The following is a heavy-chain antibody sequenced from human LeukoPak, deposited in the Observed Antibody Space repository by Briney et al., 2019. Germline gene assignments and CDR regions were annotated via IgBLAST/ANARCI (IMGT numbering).Heavy chain of an antibody. J-gene: IGHJ4*02. CDR3: ARDYYYDSRQFDY. D-gene: IGHD3-22*01. V-gene: IGHV3-7*01. CDR1: GFTFSRYW. Sequence: PGGSLRLSCTASGFTFSRYWMTWVRQAPGKGLEWVANIKEDGSAKYYVDSMKGRFTISRDNAKNSLYLQINSLRAEDTAVYYCARDYYYDSRQFDYWGQGTLVTVSS. CDR2: IKEDGSAK.